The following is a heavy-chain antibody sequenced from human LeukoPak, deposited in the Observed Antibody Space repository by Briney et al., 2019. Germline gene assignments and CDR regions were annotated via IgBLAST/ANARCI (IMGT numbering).Heavy chain of an antibody. D-gene: IGHD3-10*01. J-gene: IGHJ6*02. V-gene: IGHV1-2*02. CDR1: AYTFTGYY. CDR3: ARVVRGVIITYYYYGMDV. Sequence: GASVKVSCKASAYTFTGYYMHWVRQAPGQGLEWMGWINPNSGGTNYAQKFQGRVTMTRDTSISTAYMELSRLRSDDTAVYYCARVVRGVIITYYYYGMDVWGQGTTVTVSS. CDR2: INPNSGGT.